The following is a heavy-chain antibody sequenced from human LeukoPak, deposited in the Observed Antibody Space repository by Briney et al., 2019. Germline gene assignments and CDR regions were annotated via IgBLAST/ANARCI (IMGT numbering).Heavy chain of an antibody. V-gene: IGHV3-53*01. Sequence: TGGSLRLSCAASGFTVSSNYMSWVRQAPGKGLEWVSVIYSGGSTYYADSVKGRFTISRDNSKNTLYLQMNSLRAEDTAVYYCASFAMVGNDAFDIWGPGTMVTVSS. CDR1: GFTVSSNY. J-gene: IGHJ3*02. CDR2: IYSGGST. D-gene: IGHD2-8*01. CDR3: ASFAMVGNDAFDI.